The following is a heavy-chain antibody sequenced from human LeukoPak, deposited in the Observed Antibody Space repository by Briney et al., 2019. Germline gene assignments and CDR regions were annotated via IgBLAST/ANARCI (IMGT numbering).Heavy chain of an antibody. CDR1: GYTFTSSG. D-gene: IGHD2-15*01. V-gene: IGHV1-18*01. CDR2: IGAYNGNT. CDR3: ARFGLVVAGYMDV. J-gene: IGHJ6*04. Sequence: ASVKVSCKASGYTFTSSGISWVRQAPGQGLEWMGWIGAYNGNTNYAQNLQGRLTMTRDTSTSTAYMELRSLRSDDTAVYYCARFGLVVAGYMDVWGKGTTVTVSS.